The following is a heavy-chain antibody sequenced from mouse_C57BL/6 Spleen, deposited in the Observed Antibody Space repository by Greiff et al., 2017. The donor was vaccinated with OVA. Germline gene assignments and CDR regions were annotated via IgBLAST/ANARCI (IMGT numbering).Heavy chain of an antibody. CDR2: IDPSGSYT. D-gene: IGHD2-3*01. V-gene: IGHV1-50*01. J-gene: IGHJ3*01. CDR3: ERWGYDFAY. CDR1: GYTFTSYW. Sequence: QVQLQQPGAELVKPGASVKLSCKASGYTFTSYWMQWVKQRPGQGLEWIGEIDPSGSYTNYNQKFKGKATLTVDTSSSTAYMQLSSLTSEDSAVYYCERWGYDFAYWGQGTLVTVSA.